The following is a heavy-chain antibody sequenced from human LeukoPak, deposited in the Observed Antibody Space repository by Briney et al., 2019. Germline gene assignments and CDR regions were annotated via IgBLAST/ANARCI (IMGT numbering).Heavy chain of an antibody. CDR1: GFIFSDYG. Sequence: GRSLRLSCAVSGFIFSDYGFHWVRQAPGKGLEWVAVTRFDGSIKQYADSVKGRFTISRDDSKNTLYLQMNSLKSEDTAVYYCARWGGTRQYYFDYWGRGTLVTASS. CDR3: ARWGGTRQYYFDY. D-gene: IGHD1-1*01. CDR2: TRFDGSIK. V-gene: IGHV3-33*01. J-gene: IGHJ4*02.